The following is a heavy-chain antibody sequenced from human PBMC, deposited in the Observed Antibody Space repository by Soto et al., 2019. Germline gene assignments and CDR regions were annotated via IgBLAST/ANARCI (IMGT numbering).Heavy chain of an antibody. V-gene: IGHV3-49*03. D-gene: IGHD3-16*01. Sequence: GGSLRLSCAASGFTFGDDALIWFRQAPGKGLEWVGFIRSRASGMTTEYGGSAKGRLTISREDSKSVAYLQMDSLQTEDTAVYYCSRISRGSAIYYYFMDVWGKGTTVTVFS. CDR2: IRSRASGMTT. CDR3: SRISRGSAIYYYFMDV. J-gene: IGHJ6*03. CDR1: GFTFGDDA.